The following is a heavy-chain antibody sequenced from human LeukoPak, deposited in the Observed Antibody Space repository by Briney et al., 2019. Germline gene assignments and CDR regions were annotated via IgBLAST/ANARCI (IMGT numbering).Heavy chain of an antibody. Sequence: GASVKVSCETSGYTFSGSYIHWVRQAPGQGLEWMGRINPNSGDTNYAQNFQGRVTMTRDTSITTAYMELSSLTSDDTAVYFCARSAENCNNGVCFKDYYMDVWGKGTTVTVSS. V-gene: IGHV1-2*06. CDR2: INPNSGDT. CDR3: ARSAENCNNGVCFKDYYMDV. D-gene: IGHD2-8*01. CDR1: GYTFSGSY. J-gene: IGHJ6*03.